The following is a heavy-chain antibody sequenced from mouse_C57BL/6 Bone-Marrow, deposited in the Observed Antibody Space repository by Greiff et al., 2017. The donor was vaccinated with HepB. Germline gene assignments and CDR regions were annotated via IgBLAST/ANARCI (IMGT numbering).Heavy chain of an antibody. CDR1: GYTFTSYW. CDR2: IDPNSGGT. D-gene: IGHD1-1*01. CDR3: ARCAYGSSYWYFDV. V-gene: IGHV1-72*01. Sequence: QVQLQQPGAELVKPGASVKLSCKASGYTFTSYWMHWVKQRPGRGLEWIGRIDPNSGGTKYTEKLKSKATLTVDKPSSTAYLQLSSLTSEDSAVYYCARCAYGSSYWYFDVWGTGTTVTVSS. J-gene: IGHJ1*03.